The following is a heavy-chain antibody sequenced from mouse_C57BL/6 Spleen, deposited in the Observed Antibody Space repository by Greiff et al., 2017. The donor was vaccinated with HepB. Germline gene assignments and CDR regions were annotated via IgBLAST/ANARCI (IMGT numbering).Heavy chain of an antibody. D-gene: IGHD1-1*01. J-gene: IGHJ3*01. CDR2: IYPSDSET. CDR3: ARGYYGSRTGFAY. CDR1: GYTFTSYW. Sequence: QVQLQQPGAELVRPGSSVKLSCKASGYTFTSYWMDWVKQRPGQGLEWIGNIYPSDSETHYNQKFKDKATLTVDKSSSTAYMQLSSLTSEDSAVYYCARGYYGSRTGFAYWGQGTLVTVSA. V-gene: IGHV1-61*01.